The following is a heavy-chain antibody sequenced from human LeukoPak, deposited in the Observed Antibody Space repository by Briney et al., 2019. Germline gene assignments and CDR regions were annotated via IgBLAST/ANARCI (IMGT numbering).Heavy chain of an antibody. V-gene: IGHV3-74*01. CDR2: INSDGSRI. J-gene: IGHJ6*03. D-gene: IGHD3-10*01. CDR3: ARNPMVRGVNFPPAYMDV. Sequence: PGGSLRLSCEDSGFTFSSHWMYWVRQAPGKGLVWVSRINSDGSRIDYADSVKGRFTISRDNAKNTVYLQMNGLTAADTAVYYCARNPMVRGVNFPPAYMDVWGKGTTVTISS. CDR1: GFTFSSHW.